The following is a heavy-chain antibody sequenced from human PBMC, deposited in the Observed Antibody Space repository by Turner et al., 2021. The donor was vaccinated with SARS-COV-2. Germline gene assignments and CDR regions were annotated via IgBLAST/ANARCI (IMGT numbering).Heavy chain of an antibody. CDR1: GGSISSYY. V-gene: IGHV4-4*07. CDR2: IYTSGST. J-gene: IGHJ4*02. Sequence: QVQLQESGPGLVKPSETLSLTCTVSGGSISSYYWSWIRKHAGKVLEWIGSIYTSGSTNYNPTLKSRVTMSVDTSKNQYSLKMSSVTAADTAVYYCARSPGWELLPISYYFDYWGQGTLVTVSS. D-gene: IGHD1-26*01. CDR3: ARSPGWELLPISYYFDY.